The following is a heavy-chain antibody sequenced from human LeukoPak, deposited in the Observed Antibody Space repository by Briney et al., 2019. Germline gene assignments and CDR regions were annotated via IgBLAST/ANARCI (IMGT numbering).Heavy chain of an antibody. CDR1: GITFINAW. CDR3: TTPLITVTTLPFDS. Sequence: GGSLRLSCAASGITFINAWMNWVRQAPGKGLEWVGRIKSRSDGGTTDYATPVKGRFTISRDDPKATVYLQMDSLKTEDTAVYYCTTPLITVTTLPFDSWGQGTLVTVSS. V-gene: IGHV3-15*01. J-gene: IGHJ4*02. CDR2: IKSRSDGGTT. D-gene: IGHD4-17*01.